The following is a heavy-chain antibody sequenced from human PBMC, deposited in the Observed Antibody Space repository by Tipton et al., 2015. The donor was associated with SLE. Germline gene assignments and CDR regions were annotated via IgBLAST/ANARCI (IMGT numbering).Heavy chain of an antibody. J-gene: IGHJ4*02. D-gene: IGHD1-1*01. V-gene: IGHV3-66*01. CDR3: TDNDY. CDR1: GFTVSSYF. Sequence: SLRLSCAASGFTVSSYFMTWVRQAPGKGLEWVSVIFSGSRIFYADSVMGRFTISRDNSKNMLYLQMNSLRAEDTAVYYCTDNDYWGQGTLVTVSS. CDR2: IFSGSRI.